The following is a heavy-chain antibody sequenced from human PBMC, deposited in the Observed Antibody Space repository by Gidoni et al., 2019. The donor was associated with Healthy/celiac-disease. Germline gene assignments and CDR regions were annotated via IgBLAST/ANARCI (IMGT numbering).Heavy chain of an antibody. V-gene: IGHV3-15*01. Sequence: EVQLVESGGGLVKPGGSLRLSCAASGFTFSNAWMSWVRQAPGKGLELVGRIKSKTDGGTTDYAAPVKGRFTISRDDSKNTLYLQMNSLKTEDTAVYYCTTQGYCGGDCYHRTYYYYGMDVWGQGTTVTVSS. CDR3: TTQGYCGGDCYHRTYYYYGMDV. J-gene: IGHJ6*02. CDR1: GFTFSNAW. CDR2: IKSKTDGGTT. D-gene: IGHD2-21*02.